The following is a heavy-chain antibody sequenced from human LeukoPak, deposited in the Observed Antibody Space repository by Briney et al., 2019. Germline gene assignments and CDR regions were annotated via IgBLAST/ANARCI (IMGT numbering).Heavy chain of an antibody. V-gene: IGHV4-39*01. CDR3: AAKGPLVMGDFFES. Sequence: PSETLSLTCRASGGSISSSGWYWGWIRQPPGKGLEWIGSFYYGGSTYYNPSLKSRVTISVDASNNRFSLDLYSVTAADTAVYFWAAKGPLVMGDFFESWGQETLVTVSS. J-gene: IGHJ4*02. D-gene: IGHD2-21*02. CDR1: GGSISSSGWY. CDR2: FYYGGST.